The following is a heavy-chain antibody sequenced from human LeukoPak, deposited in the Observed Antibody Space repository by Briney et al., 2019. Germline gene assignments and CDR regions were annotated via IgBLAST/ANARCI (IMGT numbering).Heavy chain of an antibody. CDR3: ASRGGVAYYFDAFDI. D-gene: IGHD3-22*01. J-gene: IGHJ3*02. V-gene: IGHV3-23*01. CDR1: GFTFKDYA. Sequence: PGGSLRLSCAASGFTFKDYAMSWVRQAPGKGLEWVSAISGSGGSTYYADSVKGRFTISRDNSKNTLYLQMNSLRAEDTAVYYCASRGGVAYYFDAFDIWGQGTMVTVSS. CDR2: ISGSGGST.